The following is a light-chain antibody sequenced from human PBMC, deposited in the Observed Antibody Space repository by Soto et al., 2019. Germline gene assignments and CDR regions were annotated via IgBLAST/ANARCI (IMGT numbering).Light chain of an antibody. CDR2: LNNDGSQ. Sequence: QSVLTQSPSASASLGASVKLTCTLSSGHSNYAIAWHQQQPEKGPRYLMKLNNDGSQSKGDGIPDRFSGSSSGAERYLTISSLQSEDEADYYCQTWGTASVIFGGGTQLTVL. V-gene: IGLV4-69*01. J-gene: IGLJ2*01. CDR1: SGHSNYA. CDR3: QTWGTASVI.